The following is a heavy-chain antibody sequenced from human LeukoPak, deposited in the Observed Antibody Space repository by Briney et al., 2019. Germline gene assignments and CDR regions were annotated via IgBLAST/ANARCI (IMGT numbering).Heavy chain of an antibody. CDR1: GYNFTVYY. D-gene: IGHD1-26*01. CDR3: ARDSGLGPTWHPFDH. V-gene: IGHV1-2*02. CDR2: INPKSGGT. J-gene: IGHJ4*02. Sequence: GASAKVSCNASGYNFTVYYIHRVRQAPGQGLEWMGWINPKSGGTNYAQKFRGRVTMTRDTSISTAYMELSGLRSDDTAVYYCARDSGLGPTWHPFDHWGQGTPVTVSS.